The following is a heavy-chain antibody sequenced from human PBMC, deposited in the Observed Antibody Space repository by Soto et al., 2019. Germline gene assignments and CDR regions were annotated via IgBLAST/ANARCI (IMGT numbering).Heavy chain of an antibody. CDR1: GLTFSSYW. V-gene: IGHV3-74*01. CDR2: INSDGSST. Sequence: EVQLVESGGGLVQPGGSLTLSCAASGLTFSSYWMHWVRQAPGQGLVWVSRINSDGSSTNYADSGKGRFTISRDHAKITLYLQMNCLRAGDTAVYYCALSDTGTTDYWGQGTLVTVSS. J-gene: IGHJ4*02. D-gene: IGHD4-17*01. CDR3: ALSDTGTTDY.